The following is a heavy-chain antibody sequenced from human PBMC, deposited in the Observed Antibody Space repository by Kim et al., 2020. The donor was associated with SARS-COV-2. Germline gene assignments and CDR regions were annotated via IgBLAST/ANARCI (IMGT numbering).Heavy chain of an antibody. V-gene: IGHV3-23*01. CDR3: AKGAGFSYLYNWFDP. CDR2: ISGGGGST. Sequence: GGSLRLSCAASGFTFGNYAMTWVRQAPGKGLEWVSAISGGGGSTDYADSVKGRFTISRDNSKNTLYLQMNSLRTEDTAVYYCAKGAGFSYLYNWFDPWGQEALVSASS. CDR1: GFTFGNYA. J-gene: IGHJ5*02. D-gene: IGHD3-3*01.